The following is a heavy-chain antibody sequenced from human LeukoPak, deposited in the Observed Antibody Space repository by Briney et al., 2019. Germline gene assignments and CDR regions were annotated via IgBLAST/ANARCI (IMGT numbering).Heavy chain of an antibody. D-gene: IGHD3-22*01. V-gene: IGHV3-21*01. CDR2: ISSSSSYI. CDR3: ASRRSGWVNAFDI. Sequence: GGSLRLSCAASGFTFSSYSMNWVRQAPGKGLEWVSSISSSSSYIYYADSVKGRFTISGDNAKNSLYLQMNSLRAEDTAVYYCASRRSGWVNAFDIWGQGTMVTVSS. J-gene: IGHJ3*02. CDR1: GFTFSSYS.